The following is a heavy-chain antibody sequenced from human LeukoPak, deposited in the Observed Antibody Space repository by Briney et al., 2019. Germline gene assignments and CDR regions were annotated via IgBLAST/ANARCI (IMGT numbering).Heavy chain of an antibody. Sequence: PGGSLRLSCEASGFTFSNYNMNWLRQAPGKGLEWVSSIRGSSRSVYYADSVKGRFSISRDAAKNSLYLQMNSLSAEDTALYYCARTPYCTNGICYTRYYFALWGQGTLVTVSS. D-gene: IGHD2-8*01. CDR2: IRGSSRSV. CDR1: GFTFSNYN. J-gene: IGHJ4*02. V-gene: IGHV3-21*01. CDR3: ARTPYCTNGICYTRYYFAL.